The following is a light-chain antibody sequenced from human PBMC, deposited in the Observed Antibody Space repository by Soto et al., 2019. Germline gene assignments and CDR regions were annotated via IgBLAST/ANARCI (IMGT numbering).Light chain of an antibody. CDR1: SSVVGSFDL. CDR2: EGS. V-gene: IGLV2-23*01. Sequence: QSVLTQPASVSASPGQSITISCTAASSVVGSFDLASWYQQNPGKAPKLLIYEGSKRPSGVSNRFSGSNSGNTASLTISGLQAEDEADYYCCSYAASVFYVFGTGTKVTDL. CDR3: CSYAASVFYV. J-gene: IGLJ1*01.